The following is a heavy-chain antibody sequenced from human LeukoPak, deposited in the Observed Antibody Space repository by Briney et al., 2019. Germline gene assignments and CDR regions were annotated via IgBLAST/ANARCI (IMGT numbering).Heavy chain of an antibody. Sequence: GGSLRLSCAGSGFTFNNHAMSWVRQAPGKGLEWVSGINGNGASTYYSDSVKGRFTISRDNSKNTLYLQMSSLRAEDTAIYYCAKHQGYSYYYLDYWGQGTLVTVSS. D-gene: IGHD5-18*01. J-gene: IGHJ4*02. CDR1: GFTFNNHA. CDR2: INGNGAST. V-gene: IGHV3-23*01. CDR3: AKHQGYSYYYLDY.